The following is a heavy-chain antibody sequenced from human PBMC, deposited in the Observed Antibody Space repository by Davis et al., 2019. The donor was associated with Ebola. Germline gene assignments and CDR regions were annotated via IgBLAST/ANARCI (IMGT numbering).Heavy chain of an antibody. Sequence: SETLSLTCAVYGGSLSGYFWTWIRQPPRKGLEWIGEINHSGFTNYNPSLKTRVTMSVDTSKNQISLNLRSVTAADTAVYFCARGTGDYKFWGQGSLVTVSS. J-gene: IGHJ4*02. CDR3: ARGTGDYKF. CDR2: INHSGFT. D-gene: IGHD7-27*01. CDR1: GGSLSGYF. V-gene: IGHV4-34*01.